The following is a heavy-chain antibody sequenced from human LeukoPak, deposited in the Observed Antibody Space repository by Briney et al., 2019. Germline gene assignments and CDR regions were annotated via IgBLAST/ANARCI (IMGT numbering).Heavy chain of an antibody. CDR2: IYHSGST. Sequence: PSETLSLTCTVSGYSISSGYYWGWIRQPPGKGLEWIGSIYHSGSTYYNPSLKSRVTISVDTSKNQFSLKLSSVTAADTAVYYCARDHPYYYGSGSYYEAFDIWGQGTMVTVSS. D-gene: IGHD3-10*01. V-gene: IGHV4-38-2*02. CDR1: GYSISSGYY. CDR3: ARDHPYYYGSGSYYEAFDI. J-gene: IGHJ3*02.